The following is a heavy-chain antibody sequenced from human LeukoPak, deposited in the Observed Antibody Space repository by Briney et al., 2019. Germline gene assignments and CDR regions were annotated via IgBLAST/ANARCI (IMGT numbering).Heavy chain of an antibody. CDR2: IRLDGVEK. Sequence: PGGSLRLSCAASGFTFSSYGMHWVRQAPGEGLEWVALIRLDGVEKFYSDSVKGRFTISRDNSKNTLYLEMTNLRAEDTAVYYCARESNWNYAFDYWGQGTLATVSS. V-gene: IGHV3-33*08. D-gene: IGHD1-7*01. CDR3: ARESNWNYAFDY. J-gene: IGHJ4*02. CDR1: GFTFSSYG.